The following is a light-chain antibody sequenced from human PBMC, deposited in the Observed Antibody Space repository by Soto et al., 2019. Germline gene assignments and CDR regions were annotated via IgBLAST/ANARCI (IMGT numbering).Light chain of an antibody. CDR3: QQYNSYSWT. V-gene: IGKV1-5*01. CDR2: DAS. J-gene: IGKJ1*01. CDR1: QSISSW. Sequence: IQMTPSPSTLSASVGDRVTITCRASQSISSWLAWYQQKPGKAPKLLIYDASSLESGVPSRFSGSGSGTEFTLTISSLQPDDFATYYCQQYNSYSWTFGQRTKVDI.